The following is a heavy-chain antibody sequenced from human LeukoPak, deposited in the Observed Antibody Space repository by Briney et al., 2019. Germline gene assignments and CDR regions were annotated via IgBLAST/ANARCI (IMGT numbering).Heavy chain of an antibody. CDR2: INGDGSAT. Sequence: GGSLRLSCAASGFTFNTHWMHWVRQTPGKGLVWVSRINGDGSATTYADSVAGRFTISRDNAKNTIYLQMTSLRAEDTAVYYCARGVRGIISYYYYYMDLWGKGTTVTVSS. J-gene: IGHJ6*03. CDR3: ARGVRGIISYYYYYMDL. D-gene: IGHD3-10*01. V-gene: IGHV3-74*01. CDR1: GFTFNTHW.